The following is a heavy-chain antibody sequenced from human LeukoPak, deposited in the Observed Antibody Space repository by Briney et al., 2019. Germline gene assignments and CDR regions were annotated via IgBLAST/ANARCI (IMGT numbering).Heavy chain of an antibody. CDR3: ANDGAYYDSSTDAFDI. CDR2: IYYSGST. Sequence: SETLSLTCTVSGGSISSYYWSWIRQPPGKGLEWIGYIYYSGSTNYNPSLKSRVTISVDTSKNQFSLKLSSVTAADTAVYYCANDGAYYDSSTDAFDIWGQGTMVTVSS. CDR1: GGSISSYY. V-gene: IGHV4-59*01. J-gene: IGHJ3*02. D-gene: IGHD3-22*01.